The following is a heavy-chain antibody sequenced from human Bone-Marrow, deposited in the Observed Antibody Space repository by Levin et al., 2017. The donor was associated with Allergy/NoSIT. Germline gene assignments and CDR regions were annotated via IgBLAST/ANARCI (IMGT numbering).Heavy chain of an antibody. Sequence: GGSLRLSCAASGFTFSDYYMSWIRQAPGKGLEWISYISTGSSTIYYADSVKGRFTISRDNAKSSMFLQMDSLRAEDTAVYYCSRYRLQYCSGGSCYSAYDYYGLDVWGQGTTVTVSS. CDR2: ISTGSSTI. J-gene: IGHJ6*02. D-gene: IGHD2-15*01. V-gene: IGHV3-11*01. CDR3: SRYRLQYCSGGSCYSAYDYYGLDV. CDR1: GFTFSDYY.